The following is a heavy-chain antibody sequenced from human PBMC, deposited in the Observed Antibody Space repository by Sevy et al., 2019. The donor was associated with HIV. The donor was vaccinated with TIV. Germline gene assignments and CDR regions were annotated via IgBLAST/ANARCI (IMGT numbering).Heavy chain of an antibody. V-gene: IGHV3-7*01. CDR2: IKQDQSEK. J-gene: IGHJ4*02. D-gene: IGHD3-3*01. Sequence: GGSLRLSCETSGFIFTDYWMSWVRRIPVKGLEWVATIKQDQSEKYYVDSVKGRFAISRDSAKKSVSLQMNGLRAEDTALYFCARAVGGFNWRPYYFDSWGQGTLVTVSS. CDR1: GFIFTDYW. CDR3: ARAVGGFNWRPYYFDS.